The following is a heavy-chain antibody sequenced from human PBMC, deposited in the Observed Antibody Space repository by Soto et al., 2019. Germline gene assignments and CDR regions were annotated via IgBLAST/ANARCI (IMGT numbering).Heavy chain of an antibody. CDR2: IVVGSGNT. CDR1: GFTFTSSA. V-gene: IGHV1-58*01. D-gene: IGHD5-12*01. Sequence: QMQLVQSGPEVKKPGTSVKVSCKASGFTFTSSAVQWVRQARGQRLEWIGWIVVGSGNTNYAQKFEERVTITRDKAITTAYMEVSSLRSDDTAVYYCAADSSGSDYIYYSYYDMDVWGQGTTVTVSS. CDR3: AADSSGSDYIYYSYYDMDV. J-gene: IGHJ6*02.